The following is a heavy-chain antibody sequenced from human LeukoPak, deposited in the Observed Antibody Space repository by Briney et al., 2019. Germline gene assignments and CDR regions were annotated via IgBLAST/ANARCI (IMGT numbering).Heavy chain of an antibody. V-gene: IGHV1-2*02. CDR3: ARGLRSYYGSGSYLNWFDP. CDR1: GYTFTGYY. Sequence: ASVKVSCKASGYTFTGYYMHWVRQAPGQGLEWTGWINPNSGGTNYAQKFQGRVTMTRDTSISTTYMELSRLRSDDTAVYYCARGLRSYYGSGSYLNWFDPWGQGTLVTVSS. CDR2: INPNSGGT. D-gene: IGHD3-10*01. J-gene: IGHJ5*02.